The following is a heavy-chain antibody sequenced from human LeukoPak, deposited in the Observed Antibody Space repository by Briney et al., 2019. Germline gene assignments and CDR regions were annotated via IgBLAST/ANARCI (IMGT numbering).Heavy chain of an antibody. D-gene: IGHD6-19*01. V-gene: IGHV1-69*05. Sequence: SVKVSRKASGGTFSSYAISWVRQAPGQGLEWMGRIIPIFGTANYAQKFQGRVTITTDESTSTAYMELSSLRSEDTAVYYCARAVAGTVWFDPWGQGTLVTVSS. CDR3: ARAVAGTVWFDP. CDR1: GGTFSSYA. J-gene: IGHJ5*02. CDR2: IIPIFGTA.